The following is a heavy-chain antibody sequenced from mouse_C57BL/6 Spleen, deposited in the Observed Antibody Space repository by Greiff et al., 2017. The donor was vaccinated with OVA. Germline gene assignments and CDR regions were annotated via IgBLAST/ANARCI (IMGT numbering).Heavy chain of an antibody. CDR3: ARWDYGSSYAYFDV. CDR1: GYTFTSYW. CDR2: IDPSDSET. V-gene: IGHV1-52*01. J-gene: IGHJ1*03. D-gene: IGHD1-1*01. Sequence: QVQLQQPGAELVRPGSSVKLSCKASGYTFTSYWMHWVKQRPIQGLEWIGNIDPSDSETHYNQKFKDKATLTVDKSSSPAYMPLISLTSVDSAVYYCARWDYGSSYAYFDVWGTGTTVTVSS.